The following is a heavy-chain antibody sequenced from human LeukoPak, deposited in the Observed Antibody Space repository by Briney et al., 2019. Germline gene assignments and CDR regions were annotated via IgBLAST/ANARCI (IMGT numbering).Heavy chain of an antibody. CDR2: ISSSSSSI. V-gene: IGHV3-48*04. CDR1: GFTFSSYN. J-gene: IGHJ4*02. Sequence: GGSLRLSCAASGFTFSSYNMNWVRQTPGKGLEWVSYISSSSSSIYYPESVKGRFTVSRDNAKNSLYLQMNSLRAEDTAVYYCARENYFEYWGQGALVTVSS. CDR3: ARENYFEY.